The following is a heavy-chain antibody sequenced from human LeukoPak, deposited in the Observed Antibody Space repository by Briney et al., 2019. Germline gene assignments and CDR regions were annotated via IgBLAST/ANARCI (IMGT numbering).Heavy chain of an antibody. D-gene: IGHD3-9*01. CDR3: ARDPLRYLRVGHYDY. J-gene: IGHJ4*02. CDR2: IDYDSSHI. V-gene: IGHV3-21*01. CDR1: GFTFSNSA. Sequence: GGSLTLTRAASGFTFSNSAMNWVRQVPGKGLEWVSSIDYDSSHIYYAASVTGRFSISRDNARNSVYLQMNSLRVEDTAVYYCARDPLRYLRVGHYDYWGQETLVPVSS.